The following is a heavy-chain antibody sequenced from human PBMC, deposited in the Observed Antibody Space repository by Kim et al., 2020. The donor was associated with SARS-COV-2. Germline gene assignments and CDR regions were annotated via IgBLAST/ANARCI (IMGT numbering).Heavy chain of an antibody. J-gene: IGHJ4*02. D-gene: IGHD6-19*01. Sequence: ASVKVSCKASGYTFTNYAIHWVRQAPGQRLEWMGWINAGNGNTKYSQIFQGRVTITRDTSASTAYMELSSLRSEDTAVYYCARENYSSGWSFDSWGQGTLVTVSS. V-gene: IGHV1-3*01. CDR1: GYTFTNYA. CDR2: INAGNGNT. CDR3: ARENYSSGWSFDS.